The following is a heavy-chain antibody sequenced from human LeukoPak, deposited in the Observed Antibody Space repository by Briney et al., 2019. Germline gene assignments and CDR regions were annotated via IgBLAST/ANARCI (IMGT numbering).Heavy chain of an antibody. CDR3: ATYYYDTLGDY. D-gene: IGHD3-22*01. CDR2: LSSSSSYI. J-gene: IGHJ4*02. CDR1: GFTFSSYS. Sequence: PGGSLSLSCAASGFTFSSYSKNWLRQAPGKGLEGGSSLSSSSSYISYADSVKGRFTISRDNSKNTLYLQMNSLRAEDTAVYYCATYYYDTLGDYWGQGTLVTVYS. V-gene: IGHV3-21*01.